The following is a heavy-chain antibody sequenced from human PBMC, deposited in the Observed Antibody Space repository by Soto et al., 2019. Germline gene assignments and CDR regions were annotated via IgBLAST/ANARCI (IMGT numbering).Heavy chain of an antibody. CDR2: INHSGST. V-gene: IGHV4-34*01. CDR3: ARVYSGSYSDY. J-gene: IGHJ4*02. D-gene: IGHD1-26*01. CDR1: GGSFSGYN. Sequence: PSETLSLTCAVYGGSFSGYNWSWIRQPPGKGLEWIGEINHSGSTNYNPSLKSRVTISVDKSKNQFSLKLSSVTAADTAVYYCARVYSGSYSDYWGQGTLVTVSS.